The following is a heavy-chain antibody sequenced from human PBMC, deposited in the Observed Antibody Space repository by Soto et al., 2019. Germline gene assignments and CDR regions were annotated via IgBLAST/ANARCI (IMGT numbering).Heavy chain of an antibody. Sequence: QVQLVQSGAEVKKPGSSVKVSCKASGGTFSSYAISWVRQAPGQGLEWMGGISPIFGTANYAQKFQGRVTITADESTSTDYMELSSLRSEDTAVYYCASEVYSSGPPAVRGWFDPWGQGTLVTVSS. CDR1: GGTFSSYA. D-gene: IGHD6-19*01. J-gene: IGHJ5*02. CDR3: ASEVYSSGPPAVRGWFDP. V-gene: IGHV1-69*12. CDR2: ISPIFGTA.